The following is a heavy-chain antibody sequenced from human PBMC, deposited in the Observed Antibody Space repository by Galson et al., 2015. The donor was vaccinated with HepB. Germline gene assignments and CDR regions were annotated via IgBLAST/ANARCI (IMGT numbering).Heavy chain of an antibody. CDR1: GFTFSSYA. V-gene: IGHV3-23*01. Sequence: SLRLSCAASGFTFSSYAMSWVRQAPGKGLEWVSAISGSGGSTYYADSVKGRFTISRDNSKNTLYLQMNSLRAEDTAVYYCAVKRSSSWYYFDYWGQGTLVTVSS. CDR2: ISGSGGST. J-gene: IGHJ4*02. D-gene: IGHD6-13*01. CDR3: AVKRSSSWYYFDY.